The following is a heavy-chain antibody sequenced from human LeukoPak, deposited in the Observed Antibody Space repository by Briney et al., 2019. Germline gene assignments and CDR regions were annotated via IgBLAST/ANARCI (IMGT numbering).Heavy chain of an antibody. V-gene: IGHV4-34*01. CDR2: INHSGST. J-gene: IGHJ4*02. CDR3: ARGLRFLVFDY. Sequence: PSETLSLTCAVYGGSFSGYYWSWIRQPPGKGLEWIGEINHSGSTNYNPSLKSRVTISVDTSKNQFSLKLSSVTAADTAVYYCARGLRFLVFDYWGQGTLVTVSS. CDR1: GGSFSGYY. D-gene: IGHD3-3*01.